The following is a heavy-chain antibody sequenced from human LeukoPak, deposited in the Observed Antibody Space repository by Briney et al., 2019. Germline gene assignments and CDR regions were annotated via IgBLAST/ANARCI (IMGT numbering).Heavy chain of an antibody. D-gene: IGHD3-10*01. J-gene: IGHJ4*02. V-gene: IGHV3-23*01. CDR1: GFTFSSYA. CDR3: AKVLLWFGELFDY. Sequence: QPGGSLRLSCAASGFTFSSYAMSWVRQAPGKGLEWVSAISGSGGSTYYADSVKGRFTISRDNSKSTLYLQMNSLRAEDTAVYYCAKVLLWFGELFDYWGQGTLVTVSS. CDR2: ISGSGGST.